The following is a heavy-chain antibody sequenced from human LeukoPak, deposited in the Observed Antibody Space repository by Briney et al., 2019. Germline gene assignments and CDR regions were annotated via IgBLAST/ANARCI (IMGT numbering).Heavy chain of an antibody. CDR3: ARESFGLDV. Sequence: PSRTLSLTCTVSGGPISTAGDYWSWIRQHPGKGLEWIGYSSYSGSTYYNPSLKSRVTISVDTSKNQFSLKLSSVTAADTAVYYCARESFGLDVWGQGTTVTVSS. J-gene: IGHJ6*02. V-gene: IGHV4-31*03. CDR1: GGPISTAGDY. CDR2: SSYSGST.